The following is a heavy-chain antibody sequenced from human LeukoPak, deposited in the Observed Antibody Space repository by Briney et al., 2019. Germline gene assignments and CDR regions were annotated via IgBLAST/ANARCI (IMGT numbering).Heavy chain of an antibody. CDR2: IYYSGST. D-gene: IGHD6-13*01. Sequence: PSETLSLTCTVSGGSISSGGYYWSWIRQHPGKGLEWIGYIYYSGSTYYNPSLKSRVTISVDTSKNQFSLKLSSVTAADTAVYYCARVWPGIAAAAPYYFDYWGQGTLVTVSS. J-gene: IGHJ4*02. V-gene: IGHV4-31*03. CDR3: ARVWPGIAAAAPYYFDY. CDR1: GGSISSGGYY.